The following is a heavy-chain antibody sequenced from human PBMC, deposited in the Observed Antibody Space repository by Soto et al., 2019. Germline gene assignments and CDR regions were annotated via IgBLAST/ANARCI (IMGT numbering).Heavy chain of an antibody. CDR2: ISYIGNT. D-gene: IGHD4-17*01. CDR1: SGSISGYY. J-gene: IGHJ4*02. Sequence: QVHLQESGPGLVKPSETLSLTCTVSSGSISGYYWSWIRQPPGKGLECIGYISYIGNTHYNPSLMSRVTISIDTSKNQFSLKVTSVTAADTAVYYCARFDFGDYRGLDYWGQGTLVTFSS. V-gene: IGHV4-59*08. CDR3: ARFDFGDYRGLDY.